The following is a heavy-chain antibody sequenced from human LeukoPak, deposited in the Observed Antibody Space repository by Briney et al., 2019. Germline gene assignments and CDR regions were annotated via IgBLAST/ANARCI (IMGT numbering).Heavy chain of an antibody. J-gene: IGHJ4*02. V-gene: IGHV3-23*01. CDR2: IVGGGLNT. CDR1: GFTFTDYA. CDR3: AKDNFGLVPYCFDS. D-gene: IGHD2-21*01. Sequence: GGSLRLSCVASGFTFTDYAMSWVRQPPGKGLEWVSSIVGGGLNTHYADSAKGRFSISRDTSTNTLYLEMNSLRADDSALYYCAKDNFGLVPYCFDSWGQGTLVTVSS.